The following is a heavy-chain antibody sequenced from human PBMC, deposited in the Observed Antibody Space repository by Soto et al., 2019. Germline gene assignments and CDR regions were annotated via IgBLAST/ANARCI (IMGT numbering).Heavy chain of an antibody. D-gene: IGHD6-19*01. CDR3: ARIVVGALAGSFDY. J-gene: IGHJ4*02. V-gene: IGHV2-70*17. Sequence: SGPTLVNPTQTLTLTCTFSGFSLTTRGMCVSWIRQPPGKALEWLARIDWDDDKFYNTPLKTRLTISKDTSKNHVVLTMTNMDPVDTATYYCARIVVGALAGSFDYWGQGTMVTVSS. CDR1: GFSLTTRGMC. CDR2: IDWDDDK.